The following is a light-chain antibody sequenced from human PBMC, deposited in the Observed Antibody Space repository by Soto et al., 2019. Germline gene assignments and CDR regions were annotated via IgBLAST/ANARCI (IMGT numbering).Light chain of an antibody. CDR1: SSNIGSNT. V-gene: IGLV1-44*01. Sequence: QSVLTQPPSASGTPGQRVTISCSGSSSNIGSNTVNWYQQLPGTAPKLLIYSNNQRPSGVPDRFSGSKSGTSASLAISGLXXXXXXXXXXXAWDDSLNGHVVFGGGTKLTVL. CDR2: SNN. CDR3: XAWDDSLNGHVV. J-gene: IGLJ2*01.